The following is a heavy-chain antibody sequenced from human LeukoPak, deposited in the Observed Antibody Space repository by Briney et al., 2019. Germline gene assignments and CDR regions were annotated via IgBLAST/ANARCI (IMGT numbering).Heavy chain of an antibody. J-gene: IGHJ4*02. CDR3: AKSALAAGVAHYYDGSGSFDY. V-gene: IGHV3-23*01. Sequence: GGSLRLSCAASGFIFNSFAMSWVRQAPGKGLEWVSTFSGSGSRTSYADSVKGRFTISRDNSKNTLYLQMKSLRAEDTAVYYCAKSALAAGVAHYYDGSGSFDYWGQGTLVTVSS. D-gene: IGHD3-22*01. CDR1: GFIFNSFA. CDR2: FSGSGSRT.